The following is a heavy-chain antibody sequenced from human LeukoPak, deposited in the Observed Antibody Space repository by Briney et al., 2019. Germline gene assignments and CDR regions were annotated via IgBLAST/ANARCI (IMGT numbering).Heavy chain of an antibody. V-gene: IGHV3-73*01. J-gene: IGHJ6*02. D-gene: IGHD3-16*02. CDR2: IRSKANNSAT. Sequence: GGSLKLSCAASGFTFSGSAMHWVRQASGKWLEWVGPIRSKANNSATAYAASVKGWFTISRDDSKNTAYLLMNSLKTEDTAVYYCRGGGLTAMSYYGVDVWGQGTTVTVSS. CDR1: GFTFSGSA. CDR3: RGGGLTAMSYYGVDV.